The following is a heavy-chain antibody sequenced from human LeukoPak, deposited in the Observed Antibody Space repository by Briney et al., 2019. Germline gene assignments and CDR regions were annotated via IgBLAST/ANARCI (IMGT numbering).Heavy chain of an antibody. J-gene: IGHJ4*02. Sequence: SETLSLTCAVSGGSISSNTYYWGWIRQPPGKGLEWIGSIYYSGSTYYNPSLKSRVTISVDTSKNQFSLNLSSVTAADTAVYFCATIRAYTSGWYPARGIDYWGQGTLVTVSS. V-gene: IGHV4-39*01. CDR3: ATIRAYTSGWYPARGIDY. CDR1: GGSISSNTYY. CDR2: IYYSGST. D-gene: IGHD6-19*01.